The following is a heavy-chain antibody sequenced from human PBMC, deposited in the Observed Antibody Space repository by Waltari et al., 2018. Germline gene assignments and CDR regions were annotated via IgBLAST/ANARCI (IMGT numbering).Heavy chain of an antibody. V-gene: IGHV1-24*01. D-gene: IGHD2-15*01. CDR2: FDPEDGET. CDR1: GYTLTELS. Sequence: QVQLVQSGAEVKKPGASVKVSCKVSGYTLTELSMHWVRQAPGKGLEWMGGFDPEDGETIYAQKFQGRVTMTEDTSTDTAYMELSSLRAEDTALYYCAKVGCSGGSCYSRVDFDYWGQGTLVTVSS. CDR3: AKVGCSGGSCYSRVDFDY. J-gene: IGHJ4*02.